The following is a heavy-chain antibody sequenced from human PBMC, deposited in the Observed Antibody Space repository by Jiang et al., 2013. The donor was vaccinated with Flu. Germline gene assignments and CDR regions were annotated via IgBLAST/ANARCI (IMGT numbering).Heavy chain of an antibody. J-gene: IGHJ5*02. CDR2: IKSRGNNYAT. V-gene: IGHV3-73*01. Sequence: VQLLESGGGLVQPGGSLKLSCAASGFSFSGAAMHWVRQASGKGLEWVGRIKSRGNNYATEYAASVKGRFIVSRDDSKNTAYLQMNSLKTEDTAVYYCTRRVSGGPTDDWFDPWGQGTLVTVSS. CDR3: TRRVSGGPTDDWFDP. CDR1: GFSFSGAA. D-gene: IGHD3-16*01.